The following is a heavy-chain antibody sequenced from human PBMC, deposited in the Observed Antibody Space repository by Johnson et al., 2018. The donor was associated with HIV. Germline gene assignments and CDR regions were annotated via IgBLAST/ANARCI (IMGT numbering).Heavy chain of an antibody. V-gene: IGHV3-66*02. CDR2: IYSGGST. Sequence: VQLVESGGGLVQPGGSLRLSCAASGFTVSSNYMSWVRQAPGKGLEWVSVIYSGGSTYYADSVKGRFTISRDNSKNTLYLQMNSLRAEDTAVYYCASPSGSSRLAFDIWGQGTMVTVSS. D-gene: IGHD1-26*01. J-gene: IGHJ3*02. CDR3: ASPSGSSRLAFDI. CDR1: GFTVSSNY.